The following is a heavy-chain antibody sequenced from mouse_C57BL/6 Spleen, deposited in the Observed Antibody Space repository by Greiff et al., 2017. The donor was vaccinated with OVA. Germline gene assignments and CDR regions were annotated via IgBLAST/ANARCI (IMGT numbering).Heavy chain of an antibody. V-gene: IGHV5-4*01. CDR1: GFTFSSYA. Sequence: EVQRVESGGGLVKPGGSLKLSCAASGFTFSSYAMSWVRQTPEKRLEWVATISDGGSYTYYPDNVKGRFTISRDNAKNNLYLQMSHLKSEDTAMYYCARPYFDYWGQGTTLTVSS. CDR3: ARPYFDY. CDR2: ISDGGSYT. J-gene: IGHJ2*01.